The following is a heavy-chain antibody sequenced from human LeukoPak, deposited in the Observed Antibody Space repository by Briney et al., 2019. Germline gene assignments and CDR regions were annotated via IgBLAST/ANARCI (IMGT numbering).Heavy chain of an antibody. CDR3: ARDPGGVVYFDY. D-gene: IGHD2-8*01. CDR1: GLNLSSYA. Sequence: GKSLRLSCAESGLNLSSYAMHWVRQAPGKGLEWVAVIWNDGRTKYYADSVKGRFTISRDNSKNTLYLQMNTLRAEDTAVYYCARDPGGVVYFDYWGQGTLVTVSS. J-gene: IGHJ4*02. V-gene: IGHV3-33*01. CDR2: IWNDGRTK.